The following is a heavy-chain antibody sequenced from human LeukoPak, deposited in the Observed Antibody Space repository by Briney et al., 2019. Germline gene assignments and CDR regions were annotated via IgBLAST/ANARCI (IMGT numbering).Heavy chain of an antibody. J-gene: IGHJ4*02. V-gene: IGHV1-69*04. D-gene: IGHD3-16*01. CDR1: GGTFIIYA. CDR2: IIPILGIA. CDR3: ARDSKATVDPSGGP. Sequence: GSSVTVSFTASGGTFIIYAISWVRQAPGQGRGWMGRIIPILGIANYAQKFQGRVTITADKSASTAYMELSSLRSEDTAVYYCARDSKATVDPSGGPWGQGTLVTVSS.